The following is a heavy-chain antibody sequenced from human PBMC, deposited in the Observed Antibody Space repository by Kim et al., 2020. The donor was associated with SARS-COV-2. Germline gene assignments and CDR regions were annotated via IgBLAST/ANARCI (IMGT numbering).Heavy chain of an antibody. J-gene: IGHJ4*02. Sequence: GGSLRLSCAATGFTFQTSYMIWVRQSPRKGLEWVAHISPDGRDRDYEDSVDGRLTISRDNAKNSLYLDMDSLRAEDTAIYYCARYKWNHGEIDSWGQGTLVTVSS. CDR1: GFTFQTSY. V-gene: IGHV3-7*01. CDR3: ARYKWNHGEIDS. CDR2: ISPDGRDR. D-gene: IGHD1-20*01.